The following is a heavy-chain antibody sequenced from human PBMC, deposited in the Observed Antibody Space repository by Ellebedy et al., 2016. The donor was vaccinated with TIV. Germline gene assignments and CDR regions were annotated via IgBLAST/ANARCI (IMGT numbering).Heavy chain of an antibody. J-gene: IGHJ4*02. Sequence: GGSLRLSCAASGFTFSSYAMHWVRHAPGKGLEWVAVISYDGSNKYYADSVKGRVTISRDNSKNTLYLQMNSLRAEETAVFYCARLDSSSWYMGYYFDYWGQGTLVTVSS. CDR2: ISYDGSNK. V-gene: IGHV3-30-3*01. CDR1: GFTFSSYA. D-gene: IGHD6-13*01. CDR3: ARLDSSSWYMGYYFDY.